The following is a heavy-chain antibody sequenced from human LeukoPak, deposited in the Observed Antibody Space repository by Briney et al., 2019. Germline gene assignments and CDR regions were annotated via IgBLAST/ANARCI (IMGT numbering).Heavy chain of an antibody. V-gene: IGHV1-8*03. CDR3: ARHHGDYVLGVDWFDP. CDR1: GYTFTSYD. D-gene: IGHD4-17*01. Sequence: ASVKVSCKASGYTFTSYDINWVRQATGQGLEWMGWMNPNSGNTGYAQKFQGRVTITRNTSISTAYMEVSSLRSEDTAVYYCARHHGDYVLGVDWFDPWGQGTLVTVSS. J-gene: IGHJ5*02. CDR2: MNPNSGNT.